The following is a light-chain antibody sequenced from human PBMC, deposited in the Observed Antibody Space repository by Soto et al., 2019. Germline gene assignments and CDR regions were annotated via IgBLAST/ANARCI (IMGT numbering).Light chain of an antibody. CDR2: GNT. Sequence: QPVLTQPPSVSGAPGQRVTISCTGGSSNIGSGYDVHWYQQLPGTAPKLLIYGNTNRPSGVPDRFSASTSATSASLAITGRPAEDEGDYYCQSDDNRRSGYVFGTGTKLTVL. CDR3: QSDDNRRSGYV. J-gene: IGLJ1*01. CDR1: SSNIGSGYD. V-gene: IGLV1-40*01.